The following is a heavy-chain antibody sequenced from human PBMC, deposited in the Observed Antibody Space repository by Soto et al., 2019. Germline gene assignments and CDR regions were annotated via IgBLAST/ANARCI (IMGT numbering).Heavy chain of an antibody. J-gene: IGHJ5*02. V-gene: IGHV3-48*01. Sequence: PGGSLRLSCAASGFTFSSYSMNWVRQAPGKGLEWVSYISSSSSTIYYADSVKGRFTISRDNAKNSLYLQMNSLRAEDTAVYYCARREGGWFDPWGQGTLVTVSS. D-gene: IGHD1-26*01. CDR1: GFTFSSYS. CDR2: ISSSSSTI. CDR3: ARREGGWFDP.